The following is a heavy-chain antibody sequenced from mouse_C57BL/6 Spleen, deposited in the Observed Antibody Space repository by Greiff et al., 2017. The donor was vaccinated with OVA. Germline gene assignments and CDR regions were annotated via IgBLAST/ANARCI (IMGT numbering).Heavy chain of an antibody. CDR2: IDPETGGT. Sequence: VQLVESGAELVRPGASVTLSCKASGYTFTDYEMHWVKQTPVHGLEWIGAIDPETGGTAYNQKFKGKAILTADKSSSTAYMELRSLTSEDSAVYYCTRGGVYYFDYWGQGTTLTVSS. J-gene: IGHJ2*01. V-gene: IGHV1-15*01. CDR1: GYTFTDYE. CDR3: TRGGVYYFDY.